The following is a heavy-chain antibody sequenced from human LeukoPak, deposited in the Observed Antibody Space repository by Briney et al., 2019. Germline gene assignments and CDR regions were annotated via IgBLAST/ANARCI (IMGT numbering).Heavy chain of an antibody. J-gene: IGHJ1*01. CDR3: ATYAGTSSKYFQH. Sequence: GEALKISCKGSGYSFTNNWLGWVRQIPGKGLEWMGIIMPGDSETRYSPSFQGPVTISADKSISTAYVQWSSLKSSDTAMYYCATYAGTSSKYFQHWGQGTLVTVSS. V-gene: IGHV5-51*01. CDR2: IMPGDSET. CDR1: GYSFTNNW. D-gene: IGHD3-10*01.